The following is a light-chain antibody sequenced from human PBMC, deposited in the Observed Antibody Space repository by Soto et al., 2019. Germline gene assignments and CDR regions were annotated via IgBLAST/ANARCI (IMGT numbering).Light chain of an antibody. Sequence: IVFTQSPGTLSLYPGERATLSCRASQSVSSRYLAWYQQKPGQGPWLLLYGAANRASGCPDRFACSGSWQHIPLQLRPREPEDFAAYLSKTYGSSTTTIGGGTQV. CDR2: GAA. CDR1: QSVSSRY. J-gene: IGKJ4*01. V-gene: IGKV3-20*01. CDR3: KTYGSSTTT.